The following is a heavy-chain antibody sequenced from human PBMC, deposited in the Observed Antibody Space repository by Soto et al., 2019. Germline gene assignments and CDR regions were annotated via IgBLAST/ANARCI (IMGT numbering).Heavy chain of an antibody. CDR2: ISWNSGSI. J-gene: IGHJ4*02. D-gene: IGHD3-16*01. Sequence: GGSLRLSCAASGFTFDDYAMHWVRQAPGKGLEWVSGISWNSGSIGYADSVKGRFTISRDNAKNSLYLQMNSLRAEDTAFYYCAKEAPGGEFHNYLDFWGQGTLVTVSS. V-gene: IGHV3-9*01. CDR3: AKEAPGGEFHNYLDF. CDR1: GFTFDDYA.